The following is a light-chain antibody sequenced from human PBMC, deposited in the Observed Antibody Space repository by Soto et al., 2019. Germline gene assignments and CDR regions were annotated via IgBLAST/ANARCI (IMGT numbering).Light chain of an antibody. V-gene: IGKV3-11*01. CDR2: DVS. CDR3: QQRTTWPT. J-gene: IGKJ4*01. Sequence: EIVLTQSPATLSLSPGDRATLSCRASQSVTSALAWFQQKPGQAPRLLIYDVSHRATGIPARFSGSGSGTDFTLTINSLEPEDFAVYYCQQRTTWPTFGGGTKVEIK. CDR1: QSVTSA.